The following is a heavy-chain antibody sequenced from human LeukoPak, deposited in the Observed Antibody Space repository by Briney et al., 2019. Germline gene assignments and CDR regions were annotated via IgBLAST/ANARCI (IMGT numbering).Heavy chain of an antibody. J-gene: IGHJ6*02. Sequence: GGSLRLSCAASGFTFSSYSMNWVRQAPGKGLEWVSYISSSSSTIYYADSVKGRFTISRDNAKNSLYLQMNSLRAEDTAVYYCARDGSYGGYYDSSGYYHTDYYYGMDVWGQGTTVTVSS. CDR2: ISSSSSTI. D-gene: IGHD3-22*01. V-gene: IGHV3-48*01. CDR1: GFTFSSYS. CDR3: ARDGSYGGYYDSSGYYHTDYYYGMDV.